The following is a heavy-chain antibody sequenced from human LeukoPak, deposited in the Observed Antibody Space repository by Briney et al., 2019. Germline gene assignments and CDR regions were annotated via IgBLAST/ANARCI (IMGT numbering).Heavy chain of an antibody. D-gene: IGHD1-26*01. Sequence: ETLSLTCTVSGGSISSYYWSWVRQAPGKGLEWVGRIKSKTDGGTTDYAAPVKGKFTISRDDSKNTLYLQMNSLKTEDTAVYYCTSGWQLIDFWGQGTLVTVSS. CDR3: TSGWQLIDF. CDR1: GGSISSYY. CDR2: IKSKTDGGTT. J-gene: IGHJ4*02. V-gene: IGHV3-15*01.